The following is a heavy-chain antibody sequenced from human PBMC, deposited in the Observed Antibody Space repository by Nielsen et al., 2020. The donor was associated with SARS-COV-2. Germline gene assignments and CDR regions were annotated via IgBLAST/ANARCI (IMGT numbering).Heavy chain of an antibody. J-gene: IGHJ3*02. CDR2: IYYSGST. D-gene: IGHD3-22*01. CDR3: ARQDYYDSSGPGDDAFDI. V-gene: IGHV4-39*01. CDR1: GGSISSSSYY. Sequence: GSLRLSCTVSGGSISSSSYYWGWIRQPPGKGLEWIGSIYYSGSTYYNPSPKSRVTISVDTSKNQFSLKLSSVTAADTAVYYCARQDYYDSSGPGDDAFDIWGQGTMVTVSS.